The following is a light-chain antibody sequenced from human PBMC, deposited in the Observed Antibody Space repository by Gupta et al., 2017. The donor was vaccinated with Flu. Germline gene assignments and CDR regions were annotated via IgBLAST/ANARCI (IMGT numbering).Light chain of an antibody. Sequence: SAVGGYNYVSWYQQHPGKAPKLMIYEVCNRPSGVSNRFSGSKSGNTASLTISGLQAEDEADYYCSSYTSSSTPSWVFGGGTKLTVL. J-gene: IGLJ3*02. CDR3: SSYTSSSTPSWV. CDR1: SAVGGYNY. CDR2: EVC. V-gene: IGLV2-14*01.